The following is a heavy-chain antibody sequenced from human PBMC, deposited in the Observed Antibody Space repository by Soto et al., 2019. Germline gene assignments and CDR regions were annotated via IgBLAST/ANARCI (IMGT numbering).Heavy chain of an antibody. D-gene: IGHD3-10*01. V-gene: IGHV4-59*08. CDR2: IRYSGTTNYT. CDR3: ARHHLGDGSGTYLYLFDS. J-gene: IGHJ5*01. Sequence: SETLSLTCTVSGDSISTYLWSWIRQPPGKGLEWIGYIRYSGTTNYTNYNPSLRSRVTISQDTSKNQFSLKMNSVTAADSAVYYSARHHLGDGSGTYLYLFDSWGQGSLVIVSS. CDR1: GDSISTYL.